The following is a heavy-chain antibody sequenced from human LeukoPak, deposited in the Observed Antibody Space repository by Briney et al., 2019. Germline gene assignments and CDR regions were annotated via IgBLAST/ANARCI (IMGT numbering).Heavy chain of an antibody. CDR2: VSRFGGTT. CDR1: GFTFDSYA. V-gene: IGHV3-23*01. CDR3: VKHVGSRWSNNRFDP. J-gene: IGHJ5*02. D-gene: IGHD6-13*01. Sequence: PGGSLRLSCAASGFTFDSYAMSWVRQAPGKGLEWVSAVSRFGGTTYYADSAKGRFTISRDNSNNTAYLQMNSLRVGDTALYYCVKHVGSRWSNNRFDPWGQGTLVTVS.